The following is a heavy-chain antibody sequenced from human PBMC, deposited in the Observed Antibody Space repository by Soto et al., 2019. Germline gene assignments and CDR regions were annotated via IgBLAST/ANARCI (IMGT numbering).Heavy chain of an antibody. CDR1: GFSFSSYE. D-gene: IGHD4-4*01. V-gene: IGHV3-48*03. CDR3: ARGYYSGNSASGY. J-gene: IGHJ4*02. CDR2: ISDRGESM. Sequence: LRLSCEASGFSFSSYEMNWVRQAPGRGLEWLSYISDRGESMYYSDSVKGRFTISRDNTKNSLYLQMNRLKAEDTAVYYCARGYYSGNSASGYWGQGTLVTVSS.